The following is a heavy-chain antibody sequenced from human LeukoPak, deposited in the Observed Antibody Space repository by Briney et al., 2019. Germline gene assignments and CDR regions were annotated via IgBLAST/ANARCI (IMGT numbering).Heavy chain of an antibody. J-gene: IGHJ4*02. CDR2: IYYGGST. V-gene: IGHV4-39*07. CDR3: ARGYSYDPFDY. Sequence: KPSETLSLTGTGSGGSISSSTYFWGWLRQPPGKGLEWIGTIYYGGSTYYNPSLKSRVTISVDTSKNQFSLKLSSVTAADTAVYYCARGYSYDPFDYWGQGTLVTVSS. CDR1: GGSISSSTYF. D-gene: IGHD5-18*01.